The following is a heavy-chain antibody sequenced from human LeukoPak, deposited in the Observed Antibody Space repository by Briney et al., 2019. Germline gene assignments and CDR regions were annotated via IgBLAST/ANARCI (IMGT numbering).Heavy chain of an antibody. CDR3: TSGYALDI. J-gene: IGHJ3*02. V-gene: IGHV3-49*04. Sequence: GGSLRLSCTASGFTFGDYAMSWVRQAPGKGLEWVGFIRSKAYGGTTEYAASVKGRFTISRDDSKSIAYLQMNSLKTEDTAVYYCTSGYALDIWGQGTMVTVSS. D-gene: IGHD2-2*03. CDR1: GFTFGDYA. CDR2: IRSKAYGGTT.